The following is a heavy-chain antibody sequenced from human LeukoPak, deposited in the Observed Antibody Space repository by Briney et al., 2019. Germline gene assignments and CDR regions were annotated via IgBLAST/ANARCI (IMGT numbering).Heavy chain of an antibody. D-gene: IGHD2-2*01. CDR3: AADCNSTSCRGAYYYYGMDV. Sequence: PGGSLRLSCAASGFGVSSKYLAWVRQAPGKGLEWVTVISSGGDTYYADSVKGRFTISRDNAKNSLYLQMNSLRAEDTAVYYCAADCNSTSCRGAYYYYGMDVWGQGTTVTVSS. CDR2: ISSGGDT. V-gene: IGHV3-66*01. J-gene: IGHJ6*02. CDR1: GFGVSSKY.